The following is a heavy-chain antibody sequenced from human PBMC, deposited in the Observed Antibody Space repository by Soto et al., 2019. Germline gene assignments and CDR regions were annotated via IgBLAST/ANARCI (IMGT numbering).Heavy chain of an antibody. V-gene: IGHV1-18*04. CDR3: ARFYCTTASCYIGGFDP. CDR1: GYTFTTYG. D-gene: IGHD2-2*02. Sequence: GASVKVSCKASGYTFTTYGIKWVRQAPGQGLDWMGWISTYNGNTNYAQKLQGRVTMTTDTSTSTAYMELRSLRSDDTAVYYCARFYCTTASCYIGGFDPWGQGTLVTVYS. J-gene: IGHJ5*02. CDR2: ISTYNGNT.